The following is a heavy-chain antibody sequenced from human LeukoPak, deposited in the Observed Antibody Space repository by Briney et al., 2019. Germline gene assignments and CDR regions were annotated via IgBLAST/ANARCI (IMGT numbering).Heavy chain of an antibody. CDR1: GFTFSSYG. D-gene: IGHD3-9*01. CDR2: IWYDGSNK. CDR3: AKEPLFYDILTGFDY. J-gene: IGHJ4*02. Sequence: PGGSLRLSCAASGFTFSSYGMHWVRQAPGKGLEWVAVIWYDGSNKYYADSVKGRFTISRYNSKNTLYLQMNSLRAEDTAVYYCAKEPLFYDILTGFDYWGQGTLVTVSS. V-gene: IGHV3-33*06.